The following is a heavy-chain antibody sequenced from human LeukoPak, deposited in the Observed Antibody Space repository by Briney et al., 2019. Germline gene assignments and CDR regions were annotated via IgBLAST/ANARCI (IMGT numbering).Heavy chain of an antibody. V-gene: IGHV4-30-2*01. Sequence: SETLSLTCTVSGGSISSGGYYWSWIRQPPGKGLEWIGYIYHSGSTYYNPSLKSRVTISVDRSKNQFSLKLSSVTAADTAVYYCARSGDFVVVPAAIPTNFDYWGQGTLVTVSS. D-gene: IGHD2-2*02. CDR1: GGSISSGGYY. CDR2: IYHSGST. CDR3: ARSGDFVVVPAAIPTNFDY. J-gene: IGHJ4*02.